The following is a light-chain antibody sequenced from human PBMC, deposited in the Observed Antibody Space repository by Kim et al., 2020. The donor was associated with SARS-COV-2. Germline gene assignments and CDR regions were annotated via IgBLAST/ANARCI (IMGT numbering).Light chain of an antibody. V-gene: IGLV1-44*01. CDR3: AAWDDSLNGWV. Sequence: GRRITISCSGSRSNSGSNPVYWYQQHQGTAPKLLLYSNNQRPSGVPDRFSGSTSGTSASLAISGLQSEDEADYYCAAWDDSLNGWVFGGGTQLTVL. CDR1: RSNSGSNP. J-gene: IGLJ3*02. CDR2: SNN.